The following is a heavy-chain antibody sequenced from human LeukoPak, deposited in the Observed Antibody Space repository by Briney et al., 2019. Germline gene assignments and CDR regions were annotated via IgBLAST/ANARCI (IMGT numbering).Heavy chain of an antibody. D-gene: IGHD1-26*01. Sequence: GGSLRLSCAASGFTFSSYSMNWVRQAPGEGLEWVSSISSSSSYIYYADSVKGRFTISRDNAKNSLHLQMNSLRAEDTAVYYCARDVRSGSYEYYFDYWGQGTLVTVSS. CDR3: ARDVRSGSYEYYFDY. CDR1: GFTFSSYS. V-gene: IGHV3-21*01. CDR2: ISSSSSYI. J-gene: IGHJ4*02.